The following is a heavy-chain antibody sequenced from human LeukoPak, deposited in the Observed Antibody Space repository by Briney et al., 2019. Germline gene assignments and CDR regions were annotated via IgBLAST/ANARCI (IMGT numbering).Heavy chain of an antibody. J-gene: IGHJ6*02. D-gene: IGHD3-16*02. CDR1: GFTFSSYA. Sequence: GGSLRLSCAASGFTFSSYAMSWVRQAPGKGLEWVSAISGSGGSTYYADSVKGRFTISRDNSKNTLYLQMNSLRAEDTAVYYCAEGDDYVWGSYRPYGMDVWGQGTTVAVSS. CDR3: AEGDDYVWGSYRPYGMDV. CDR2: ISGSGGST. V-gene: IGHV3-23*01.